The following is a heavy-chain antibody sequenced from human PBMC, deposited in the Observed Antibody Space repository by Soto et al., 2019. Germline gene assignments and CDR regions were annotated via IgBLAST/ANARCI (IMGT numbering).Heavy chain of an antibody. Sequence: HPGGSLRLSCAASGFNFSNHWMHWVRQRPAEGLVWVSRITSDGKSKAYAESVKGRFAISRDNAKNTLYLQMNGLTAEDTAVYYCARESGDWPLNWYEDYWGQGTLVTVSS. V-gene: IGHV3-74*01. CDR1: GFNFSNHW. CDR2: ITSDGKSK. D-gene: IGHD2-21*02. J-gene: IGHJ4*02. CDR3: ARESGDWPLNWYEDY.